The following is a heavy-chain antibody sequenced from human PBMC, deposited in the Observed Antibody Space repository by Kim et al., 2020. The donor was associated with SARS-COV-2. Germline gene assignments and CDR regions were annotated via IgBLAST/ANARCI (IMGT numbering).Heavy chain of an antibody. Sequence: ASVKVSCKASGYTFTSYAMNWVRQAPGQGLEWMGWINTNTGNPTYAQGFTGRFVFSLDTSVSTAYLQISSLKAEDTAVYYCAREISSGWEKNWFDPWGQGTLVTVSS. D-gene: IGHD6-19*01. CDR3: AREISSGWEKNWFDP. J-gene: IGHJ5*02. CDR2: INTNTGNP. CDR1: GYTFTSYA. V-gene: IGHV7-4-1*02.